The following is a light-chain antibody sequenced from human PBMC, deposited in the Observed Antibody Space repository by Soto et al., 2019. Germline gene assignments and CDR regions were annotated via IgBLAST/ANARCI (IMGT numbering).Light chain of an antibody. CDR2: RAS. CDR3: QQYDSSPLT. CDR1: QHVSSN. V-gene: IGKV3-15*01. Sequence: EIVMTQSPATLSVSPGGSATLSCRASQHVSSNLAWYRQKPGQPPTLLIYRASTRATGIPATFSGSGSGTEFTLTISSLQSEDFAVSYCQQYDSSPLTFGGGTKVEIK. J-gene: IGKJ4*01.